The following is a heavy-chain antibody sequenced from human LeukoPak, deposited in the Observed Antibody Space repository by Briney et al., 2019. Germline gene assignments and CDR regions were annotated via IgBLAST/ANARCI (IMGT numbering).Heavy chain of an antibody. V-gene: IGHV3-7*03. D-gene: IGHD6-19*01. CDR3: ARRFKVASTKGLDF. J-gene: IGHJ4*02. Sequence: GGSLRLSCAASGFIFSNYWMTWVRQTPEKGLEWVANIKSDGSEQYYVDSVKGRFSVSRDNTKNSLYLQMNSLRAEDTAVYYCARRFKVASTKGLDFWGQGTLVIVSS. CDR1: GFIFSNYW. CDR2: IKSDGSEQ.